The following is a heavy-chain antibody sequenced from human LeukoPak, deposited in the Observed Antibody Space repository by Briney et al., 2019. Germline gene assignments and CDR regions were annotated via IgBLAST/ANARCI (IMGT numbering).Heavy chain of an antibody. V-gene: IGHV3-30*04. CDR2: ISYDGSNK. J-gene: IGHJ6*03. Sequence: GRSLRLSCAASGFTFSSYAMHWVRQAPGKGLEWVAVISYDGSNKKYADSVKGRFTISRDNSKNTLYLQMNTLRVEDTAVYYCARDGIDSSSGISYYYYMAVWGKGTTVTISS. D-gene: IGHD3-22*01. CDR3: ARDGIDSSSGISYYYYMAV. CDR1: GFTFSSYA.